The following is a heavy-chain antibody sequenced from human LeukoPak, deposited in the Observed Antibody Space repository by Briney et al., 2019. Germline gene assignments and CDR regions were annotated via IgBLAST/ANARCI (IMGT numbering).Heavy chain of an antibody. V-gene: IGHV3-30*18. CDR2: ISYDGSNK. J-gene: IGHJ4*02. CDR3: AKGALEWLLGGGYFDY. CDR1: GFTFSSYG. D-gene: IGHD3-3*01. Sequence: GGSLRLSCAASGFTFSSYGMHWVRQAPGKGLKWVAVISYDGSNKYYADSVKGRFTISRDNSKNTLYLQMNSLRAEDTAVYYCAKGALEWLLGGGYFDYWGQGTLVTVSS.